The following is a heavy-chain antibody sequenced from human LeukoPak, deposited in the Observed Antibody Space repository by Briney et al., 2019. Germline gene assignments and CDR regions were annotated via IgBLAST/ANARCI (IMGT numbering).Heavy chain of an antibody. CDR3: ARDLSSVVVPAAILGGPTDY. J-gene: IGHJ4*02. V-gene: IGHV1-69*05. Sequence: GASVKVSCKASGGTFSSYAISWVRQAPGQGLEWMGGIIPIFGTANYAQKFQGRVTITTDESTSTAYMELSSLRSEDTAVYYCARDLSSVVVPAAILGGPTDYWGQGTLVTVSS. CDR2: IIPIFGTA. D-gene: IGHD2-2*01. CDR1: GGTFSSYA.